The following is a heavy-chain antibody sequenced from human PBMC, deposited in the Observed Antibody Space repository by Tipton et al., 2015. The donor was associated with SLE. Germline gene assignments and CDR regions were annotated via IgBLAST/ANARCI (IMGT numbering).Heavy chain of an antibody. CDR1: GFTFSSYA. J-gene: IGHJ4*02. CDR2: ISSSSSTT. V-gene: IGHV3-23*01. Sequence: SLRLSCAASGFTFSSYAMNWVRQAPGKGLEWVSYISSSSSTTYYADSVKGRFTISRDNSKNTLYLQMNSLRAEDTAVYYCAKDRGIRGSLDYWGQGTLVTVSS. D-gene: IGHD1-26*01. CDR3: AKDRGIRGSLDY.